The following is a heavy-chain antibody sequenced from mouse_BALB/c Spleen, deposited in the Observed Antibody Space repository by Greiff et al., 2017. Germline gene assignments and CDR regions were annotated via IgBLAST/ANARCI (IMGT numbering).Heavy chain of an antibody. CDR1: GFTFSSYT. CDR2: ISNGGGST. V-gene: IGHV5-12-2*01. D-gene: IGHD2-12*01. CDR3: ARHPFTIRGYYFDY. Sequence: EVKLMESGGGLVQPGGSLKLSCAASGFTFSSYTMSWVRQTPEKRLEWVAYISNGGGSTYYPDTVKGRFTISRDNANNTLYLQMSSLKSEDTAMYYCARHPFTIRGYYFDYWGQGTTLTVSS. J-gene: IGHJ2*01.